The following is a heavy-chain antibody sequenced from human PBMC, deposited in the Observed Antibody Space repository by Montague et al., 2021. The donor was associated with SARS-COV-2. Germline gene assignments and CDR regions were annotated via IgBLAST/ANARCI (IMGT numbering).Heavy chain of an antibody. Sequence: SETLSLTCSVSGVTVSSHSYYWSWIRQPPGKGLEWIGYISNTGSTHYKTSLKSRVTISLDTSKNEFSLQLTSVTAADTAVYYCARVFDVYGSSSYSFDNWGQGTLVTVSS. CDR3: ARVFDVYGSSSYSFDN. CDR2: ISNTGST. J-gene: IGHJ4*02. V-gene: IGHV4-61*01. D-gene: IGHD3-10*01. CDR1: GVTVSSHSYY.